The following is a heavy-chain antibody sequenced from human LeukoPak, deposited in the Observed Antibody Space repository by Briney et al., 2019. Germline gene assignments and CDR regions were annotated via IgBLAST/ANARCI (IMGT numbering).Heavy chain of an antibody. J-gene: IGHJ4*02. CDR2: IYYSGST. CDR3: ARQVYSSSWSYYFDY. Sequence: PSETLSLTCTVSGGSISSSSYYWGWIRQPPGKGLEWIGSIYYSGSTYYNPSLKSRVTISVDTSKNQFSLKLSSVTAADTAVYYCARQVYSSSWSYYFDYWGQGTLVTVSS. V-gene: IGHV4-39*01. CDR1: GGSISSSSYY. D-gene: IGHD6-13*01.